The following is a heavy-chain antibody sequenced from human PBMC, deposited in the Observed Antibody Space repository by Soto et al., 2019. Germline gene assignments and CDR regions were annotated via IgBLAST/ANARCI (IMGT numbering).Heavy chain of an antibody. CDR1: VGSFSGYY. CDR2: INHSGST. V-gene: IGHV4-34*01. CDR3: ARDAAGTSLDY. Sequence: PSETLSLGCAVYVGSFSGYYWSWIRQPPGKGLEWIGEINHSGSTNYNPSLKSRVTISVDTSKNQFSLKLSSVTAADTAVYYCARDAAGTSLDYWGQGTLVTVSS. J-gene: IGHJ4*02. D-gene: IGHD6-19*01.